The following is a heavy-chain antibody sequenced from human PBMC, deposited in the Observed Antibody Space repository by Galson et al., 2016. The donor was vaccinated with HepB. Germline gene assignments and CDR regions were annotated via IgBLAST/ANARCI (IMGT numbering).Heavy chain of an antibody. D-gene: IGHD5-24*01. CDR1: GFSLNTDETR. Sequence: PALVKPTQTLTLTCTFSGFSLNTDETRVSWIRQPPGKALEWLARIDWDDEKFYSPSLKTRLTISKDTSKNQVVLTMTNMAPVDTGTYYCARLSWRDGFDFWGQGTLVTVSS. V-gene: IGHV2-70*04. J-gene: IGHJ4*02. CDR3: ARLSWRDGFDF. CDR2: IDWDDEK.